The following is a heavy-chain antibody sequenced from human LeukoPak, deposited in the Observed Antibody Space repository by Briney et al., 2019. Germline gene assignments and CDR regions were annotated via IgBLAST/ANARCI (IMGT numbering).Heavy chain of an antibody. CDR2: ISGSGGST. CDR1: GFTFSSYA. D-gene: IGHD6-19*01. J-gene: IGHJ6*02. CDR3: AKAPRVAGHYYYYYGMDV. V-gene: IGHV3-23*01. Sequence: GGSLRLSCAASGFTFSSYAMSWVRQAPGKGLEWVSAISGSGGSTYYADSVKGRFTISRDNSKNTLYLQMNSLRAEDTAVYYCAKAPRVAGHYYYYYGMDVWGQGTTVTVSS.